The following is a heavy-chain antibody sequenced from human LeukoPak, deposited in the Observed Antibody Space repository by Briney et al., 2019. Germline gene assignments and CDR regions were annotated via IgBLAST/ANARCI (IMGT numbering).Heavy chain of an antibody. J-gene: IGHJ4*02. CDR2: IYYSGST. D-gene: IGHD1-26*01. V-gene: IGHV4-59*01. CDR1: GFTFSSYA. CDR3: AAGWGELPRARSYYFDY. Sequence: GSLRLSCAASGFTFSSYAMSWIRQPPGKGLEWIGYIYYSGSTNYNPSLKSRVTISVDTSKNQFSLKLSSVTAADTAVYYCAAGWGELPRARSYYFDYWGQGTLVTVSS.